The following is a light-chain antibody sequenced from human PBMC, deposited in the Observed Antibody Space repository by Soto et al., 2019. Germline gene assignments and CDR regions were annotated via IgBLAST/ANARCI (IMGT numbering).Light chain of an antibody. CDR3: QQYNNWPLT. CDR1: QSVSSN. Sequence: EIVMTQSPATLSVSPGERATLSCRASQSVSSNLAWYQQKPGQAPRLLIYGASTRATGIPARFSASGSGTDSTLTISSLQSEDFAVYYCQQYNNWPLTFGQGTRLEIK. J-gene: IGKJ5*01. V-gene: IGKV3-15*01. CDR2: GAS.